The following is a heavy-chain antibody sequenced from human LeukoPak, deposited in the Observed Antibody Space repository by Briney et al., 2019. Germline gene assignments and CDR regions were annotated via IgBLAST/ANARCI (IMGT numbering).Heavy chain of an antibody. Sequence: PGGSLRLSCAASGFTFSSYWMSWVRQAPGKGLEGVATIRQDGSQKYYVDSVKGRFTISRDNGKNSLYLQMNSLRAEDTAVYYCARESGSVTSEVDFDYWGQGTLVTVSS. D-gene: IGHD4-17*01. V-gene: IGHV3-7*01. CDR2: IRQDGSQK. J-gene: IGHJ4*02. CDR1: GFTFSSYW. CDR3: ARESGSVTSEVDFDY.